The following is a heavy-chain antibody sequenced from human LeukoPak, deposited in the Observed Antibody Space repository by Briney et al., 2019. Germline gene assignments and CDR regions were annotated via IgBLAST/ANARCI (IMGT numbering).Heavy chain of an antibody. D-gene: IGHD3-10*01. V-gene: IGHV3-30-3*01. CDR1: GFTFSNYV. CDR2: ISYDGGNE. Sequence: PGRSLRLSCVASGFTFSNYVMHWVRQAPGKGLEWVALISYDGGNENYADSVKGRFTISRDNSKNTLYLQMNSLRAEDTAVYYCARVFRITKTTGMDVWGQGTTVTVSS. CDR3: ARVFRITKTTGMDV. J-gene: IGHJ6*02.